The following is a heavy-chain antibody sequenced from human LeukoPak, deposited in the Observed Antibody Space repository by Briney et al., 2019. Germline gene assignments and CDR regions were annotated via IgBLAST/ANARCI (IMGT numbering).Heavy chain of an antibody. CDR1: GFTFSSYA. CDR2: IRYDGGKK. V-gene: IGHV3-30*02. CDR3: AKGLGSGYQFDY. J-gene: IGHJ4*02. Sequence: VGSLRLSCAASGFTFSSYAMHGVRQAPGKGLEWVAFIRYDGGKKFYADSVKGRFTISRDNSKNTLYLQMNSLRVEDTAVYYCAKGLGSGYQFDYWGQGTLVTVSS. D-gene: IGHD3-22*01.